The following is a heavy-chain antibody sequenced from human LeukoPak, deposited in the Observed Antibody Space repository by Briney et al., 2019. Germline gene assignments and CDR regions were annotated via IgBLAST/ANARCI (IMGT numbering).Heavy chain of an antibody. CDR3: ARGPALYCTSSSCLDGVD. CDR2: ISSGGSYI. D-gene: IGHD2-2*01. Sequence: PGGSLRLSCAASGFTCSDYAMNWVRQAPGKGLEWVSSISSGGSYISYADSVKGRFTVSRDNAKDSLFLQMRSLRDEDTAVYYCARGPALYCTSSSCLDGVDWGQGTLVSVSS. V-gene: IGHV3-21*01. J-gene: IGHJ4*02. CDR1: GFTCSDYA.